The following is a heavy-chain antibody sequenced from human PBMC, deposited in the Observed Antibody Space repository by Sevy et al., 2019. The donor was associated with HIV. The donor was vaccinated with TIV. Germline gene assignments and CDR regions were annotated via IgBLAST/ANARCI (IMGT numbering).Heavy chain of an antibody. V-gene: IGHV1-58*01. D-gene: IGHD5-18*01. Sequence: ASVKVSCKASGFTFTSSAVQWVRQARGQRLEWIGWIVVGSGNTNYAQKFQERVTITRDMSTSTAYMELSSLRSEDTAVYYCAVRERVRGYSYGYGYWGQGTLVTVSS. CDR3: AVRERVRGYSYGYGY. CDR1: GFTFTSSA. CDR2: IVVGSGNT. J-gene: IGHJ4*02.